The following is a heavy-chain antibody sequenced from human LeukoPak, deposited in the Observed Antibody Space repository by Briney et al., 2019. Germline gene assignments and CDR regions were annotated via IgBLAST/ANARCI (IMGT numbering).Heavy chain of an antibody. CDR2: INPSGGST. J-gene: IGHJ4*02. CDR1: GYTFTSYY. CDR3: ARDAYYYDSSGYYGFGVDY. Sequence: ASVKVSCKASGYTFTSYYMHWVRQAPGQGLEWMGIINPSGGSTSYAQKFQGRVTMTRDTSTSTVYMELSSLRSEDTAVYYWARDAYYYDSSGYYGFGVDYWGQGTLVTVSS. D-gene: IGHD3-22*01. V-gene: IGHV1-46*01.